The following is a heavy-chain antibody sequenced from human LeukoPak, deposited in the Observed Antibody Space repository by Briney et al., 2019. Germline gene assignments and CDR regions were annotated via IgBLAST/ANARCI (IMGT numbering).Heavy chain of an antibody. CDR1: GFTFSTYW. Sequence: GGSLRLSCAASGFTFSTYWMHWVRQAPEKGLVWLSRTSNVGSSTTYADSVKGRFTISRDNTKNTLYVQMDSLRPEDTAVYYCARGIWRSYSLDVWGQGTTVTVSS. J-gene: IGHJ6*02. CDR3: ARGIWRSYSLDV. CDR2: TSNVGSST. V-gene: IGHV3-74*01.